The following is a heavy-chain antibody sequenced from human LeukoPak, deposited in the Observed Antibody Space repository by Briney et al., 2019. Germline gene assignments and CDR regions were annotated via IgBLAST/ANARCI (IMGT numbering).Heavy chain of an antibody. V-gene: IGHV4-59*12. J-gene: IGHJ3*02. CDR1: GGSISGYY. Sequence: SETLSLTCTVSGGSISGYYWSWIRQPPGKGLEWIGHIYYTGSTKYGPSLKSRVTIPVDTSKNQFSLKLSSVTAADTAVYYCARGDIVVVPAAEHHDAFDIWGQGTMVTVSS. CDR3: ARGDIVVVPAAEHHDAFDI. D-gene: IGHD2-2*01. CDR2: IYYTGST.